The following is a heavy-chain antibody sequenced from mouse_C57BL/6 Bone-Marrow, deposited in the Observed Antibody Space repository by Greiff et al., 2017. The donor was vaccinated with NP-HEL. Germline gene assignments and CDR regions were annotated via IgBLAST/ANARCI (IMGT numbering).Heavy chain of an antibody. Sequence: EVMLVESGGGLVQPGGSLKLSCAASGFTFSDYYMYWVRQTPEKRLEWVAYISNGGGSTYYPDTVKGRFTISRDNAKNTLYLQMSRLKSEDTAMYYCPRQDLPNFPLTYWGQGTLVTVSA. D-gene: IGHD2-1*01. CDR2: ISNGGGST. J-gene: IGHJ3*01. CDR3: PRQDLPNFPLTY. CDR1: GFTFSDYY. V-gene: IGHV5-12*01.